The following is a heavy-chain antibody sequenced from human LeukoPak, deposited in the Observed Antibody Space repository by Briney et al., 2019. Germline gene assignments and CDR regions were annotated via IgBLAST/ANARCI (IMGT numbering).Heavy chain of an antibody. J-gene: IGHJ4*02. V-gene: IGHV3-30*03. CDR2: ISHDGSNK. Sequence: GSLRLSCVASGFTFSNYGIHWVRQAPGKGLEWVAVISHDGSNKYYADSVKGRFTISRDNSQNTLHLQMNSLRAEDTAVYYCAMYYDILTQDYWGQGTLVTVSS. D-gene: IGHD3-9*01. CDR3: AMYYDILTQDY. CDR1: GFTFSNYG.